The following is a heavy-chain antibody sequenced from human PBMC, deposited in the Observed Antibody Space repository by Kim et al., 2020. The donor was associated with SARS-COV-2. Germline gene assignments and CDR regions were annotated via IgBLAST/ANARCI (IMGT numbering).Heavy chain of an antibody. J-gene: IGHJ4*02. V-gene: IGHV3-64*01. Sequence: YYANSVKGRFTISRDNPKNTLYLQMGRLRAEDMAVYYCARGVGATTPPGYWGQGTLVTVSS. CDR3: ARGVGATTPPGY. D-gene: IGHD1-26*01.